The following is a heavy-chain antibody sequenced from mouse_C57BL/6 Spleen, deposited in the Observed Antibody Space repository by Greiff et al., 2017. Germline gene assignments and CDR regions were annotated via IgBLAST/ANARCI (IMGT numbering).Heavy chain of an antibody. CDR2: ISSGSSTI. Sequence: EVKLVESGGGLVKPGGSLKLSCAASGFTFSDYGMHWVRQAPEKGLEWVAYISSGSSTIYYADTVKGRFTISRDNAKNTLFLQMTSLRSEDTAMYYCARGYGPAMDYWGQGTSVTVSS. CDR1: GFTFSDYG. J-gene: IGHJ4*01. D-gene: IGHD1-1*01. CDR3: ARGYGPAMDY. V-gene: IGHV5-17*01.